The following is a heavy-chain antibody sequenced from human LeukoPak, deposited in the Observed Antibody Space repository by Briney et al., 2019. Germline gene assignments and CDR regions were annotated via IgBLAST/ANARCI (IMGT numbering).Heavy chain of an antibody. Sequence: ASVKVSCKASGYTFTGYYMHWVRQAPGQGLERMGKINPKSGGTNYAQKFQGRVTMTRDTSISTAYMELSRLRSDDTAVYYCARADLGGGYYYYYMDVWGKGTTVTVSS. CDR3: ARADLGGGYYYYYMDV. V-gene: IGHV1-2*02. CDR2: INPKSGGT. CDR1: GYTFTGYY. D-gene: IGHD3-16*01. J-gene: IGHJ6*03.